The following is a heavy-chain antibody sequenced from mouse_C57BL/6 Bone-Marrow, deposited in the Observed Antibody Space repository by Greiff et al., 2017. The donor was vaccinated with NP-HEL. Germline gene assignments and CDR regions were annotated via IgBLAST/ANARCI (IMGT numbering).Heavy chain of an antibody. CDR2: IYPRSGNT. J-gene: IGHJ2*01. D-gene: IGHD1-1*01. CDR3: ARHYYGSSRGYYFDY. CDR1: GYTFTSYG. Sequence: VQLQQSGAELARPGASVKLSCKASGYTFTSYGISWVKQRPGQGLEWIGEIYPRSGNTYYNEKFKGKATLTADKSSSTAYMELRSLTSEDSAVYFCARHYYGSSRGYYFDYWGQGTTLTVSS. V-gene: IGHV1-81*01.